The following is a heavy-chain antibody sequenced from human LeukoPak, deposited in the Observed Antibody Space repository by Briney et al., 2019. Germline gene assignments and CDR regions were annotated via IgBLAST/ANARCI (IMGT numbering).Heavy chain of an antibody. CDR2: ISSNGVNT. CDR1: GFTFSTYT. CDR3: ARVRTVVSPFDY. V-gene: IGHV3-64*04. D-gene: IGHD4-23*01. Sequence: GGSLRLSCSASGFTFSTYTMHWVRQAPGKGLGYVSGISSNGVNTYNADSVKGRFTISRDNSKNTLYLQMNSLRAEDTALYYCARVRTVVSPFDYWGQGTLVTVSS. J-gene: IGHJ4*02.